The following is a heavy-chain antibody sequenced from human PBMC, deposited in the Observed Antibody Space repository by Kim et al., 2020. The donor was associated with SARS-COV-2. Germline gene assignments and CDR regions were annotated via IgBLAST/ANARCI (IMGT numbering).Heavy chain of an antibody. D-gene: IGHD7-27*01. CDR2: IKKDGSEH. J-gene: IGHJ4*02. V-gene: IGHV3-7*01. CDR1: GFTFNTYW. CDR3: VRDWGESY. Sequence: GGSLRLSCAASGFTFNTYWMTWVRQAPGKGLEWVANIKKDGSEHYYVDSVKGRFTISRDNAKNSLYLQMNSLRAEDTAVYYCVRDWGESYWGQGTLVTVS.